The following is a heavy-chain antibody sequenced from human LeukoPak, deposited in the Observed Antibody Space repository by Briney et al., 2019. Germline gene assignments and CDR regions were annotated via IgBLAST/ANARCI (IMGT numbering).Heavy chain of an antibody. CDR2: ISAYNGNT. J-gene: IGHJ4*02. CDR3: AVGGHAGTFDY. Sequence: ASVKVSCKASGYTFTGYYMHWVRQAPGQGLEWMGWISAYNGNTNYAQKLQGRVTMTTDTSTSTAYMELRSLRSDDTAVYYCAVGGHAGTFDYWGQGTLVTVSS. V-gene: IGHV1-18*04. CDR1: GYTFTGYY. D-gene: IGHD1-26*01.